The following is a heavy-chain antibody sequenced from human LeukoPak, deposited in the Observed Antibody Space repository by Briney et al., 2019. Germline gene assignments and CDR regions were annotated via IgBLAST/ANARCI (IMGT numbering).Heavy chain of an antibody. CDR3: ARKKWFGERIYYYYYGMDV. CDR2: IYYSGST. Sequence: PSETLSLTCTVSGGSISSYYWSWLRQPPGKGLEWIGYIYYSGSTNYNPSLKSRVTISVDTSKNQFSLKLSSVTAADTAVYYCARKKWFGERIYYYYYGMDVWGQGTTVTVSS. J-gene: IGHJ6*02. CDR1: GGSISSYY. D-gene: IGHD3-10*01. V-gene: IGHV4-59*12.